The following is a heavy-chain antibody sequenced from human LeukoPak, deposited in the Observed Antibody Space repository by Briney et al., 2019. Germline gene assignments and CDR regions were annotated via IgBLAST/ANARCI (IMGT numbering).Heavy chain of an antibody. Sequence: QSGGSLRLSCAASGFTSTNYAMNWVRQAPGKGLEWVSVLIGSSGSTDYADSVKGRFTISRDNSKNTLFLQMNSLRAEDTAIYYCAKGAYDYIEIGYFDSWGQGTLVTVS. CDR2: LIGSSGST. V-gene: IGHV3-23*01. D-gene: IGHD5-12*01. CDR1: GFTSTNYA. J-gene: IGHJ4*02. CDR3: AKGAYDYIEIGYFDS.